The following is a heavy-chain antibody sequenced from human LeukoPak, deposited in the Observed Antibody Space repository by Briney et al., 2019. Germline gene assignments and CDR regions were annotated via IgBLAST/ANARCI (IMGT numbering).Heavy chain of an antibody. V-gene: IGHV3-7*01. J-gene: IGHJ6*03. D-gene: IGHD2-2*01. CDR2: IKQDGSEK. CDR1: GFTFSSYW. Sequence: GGSLRLSCAASGFTFSSYWMSWVRQAPGKGLEWVANIKQDGSEKYYVNSVKGRFTISGDNAKNSLYLQMNSLRAEDTAVYYCARIRPHCSSTSCYVHYYYYMDVWGKGTTVTVSS. CDR3: ARIRPHCSSTSCYVHYYYYMDV.